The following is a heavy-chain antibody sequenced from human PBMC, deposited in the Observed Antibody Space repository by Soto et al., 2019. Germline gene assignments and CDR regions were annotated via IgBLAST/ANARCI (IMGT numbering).Heavy chain of an antibody. J-gene: IGHJ3*02. D-gene: IGHD3-3*01. CDR2: RSYIGYS. CDR3: ARDLEGTVTCRGAFGI. V-gene: IGHV4-31*03. CDR1: GASIRNDNFY. Sequence: QVQLQESGQGLVKPSQTLSLTGTVSGASIRNDNFYWSYLRQGPGKGLEWIGYRSYIGYSSYHPSLKSRPIISVDPSNKQFALTLNSVTAADTAVYYGARDLEGTVTCRGAFGIWGRWTLVTVSS.